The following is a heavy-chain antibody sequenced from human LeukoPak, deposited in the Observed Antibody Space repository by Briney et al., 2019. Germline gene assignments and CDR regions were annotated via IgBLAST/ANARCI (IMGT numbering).Heavy chain of an antibody. J-gene: IGHJ4*02. CDR3: AKDRVVVVSAALLFDN. CDR2: ISGTGVTT. V-gene: IGHV3-23*01. D-gene: IGHD2-15*01. CDR1: GFTFSSYA. Sequence: GGSLRLSCAASGFTFSSYALHWVRQAPGKGLEWVSGISGTGVTTFYADSVKGRFTISRDNSKNTLYLQMNSLRVEDTAVYYCAKDRVVVVSAALLFDNWGQGNLVTVSS.